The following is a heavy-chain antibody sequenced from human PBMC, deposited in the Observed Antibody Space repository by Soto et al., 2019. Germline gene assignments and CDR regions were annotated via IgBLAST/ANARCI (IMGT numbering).Heavy chain of an antibody. CDR3: VKERYGQLWLEDYGMDV. CDR2: ISYDASDK. CDR1: AFTFSSYR. J-gene: IGHJ6*02. D-gene: IGHD5-18*01. Sequence: ESGGGVVQPGRSLRLSCAASAFTFSSYRIHWVRQAPGKGLDWVAVISYDASDKYYADSVNGRFTISRDNSKNTLYLQMNSLRAEDTAVYYCVKERYGQLWLEDYGMDVWGQGTTVTVSS. V-gene: IGHV3-30*18.